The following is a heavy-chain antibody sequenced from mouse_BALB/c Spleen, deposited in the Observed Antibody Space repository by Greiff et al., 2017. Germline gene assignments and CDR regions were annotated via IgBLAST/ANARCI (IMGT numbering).Heavy chain of an antibody. Sequence: VQLQQSGAELAKPGASVKMSCKASGYTFTSYWMHWVKQRPGQGLEWIGYINPSTGYTEYNQKFKDKATLTEDKSSSTAYMQLSSLTSEDSAVYYCARADYDGSRGDYWGQGTTLTVSA. CDR3: ARADYDGSRGDY. J-gene: IGHJ2*01. D-gene: IGHD1-1*01. CDR1: GYTFTSYW. V-gene: IGHV1-7*01. CDR2: INPSTGYT.